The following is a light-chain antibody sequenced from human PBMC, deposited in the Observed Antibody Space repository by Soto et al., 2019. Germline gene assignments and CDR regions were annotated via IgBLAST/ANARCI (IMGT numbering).Light chain of an antibody. J-gene: IGKJ1*01. V-gene: IGKV3-20*01. CDR2: GAS. Sequence: EIVLTQSPGTLSLSPGERATLSCRASQSVSSSYLAWYQQKPGQAPRLLIYGASSRATGIPDRFSGSGSGTHFTLTIIRLEPEDFAVYDCQQYCSSPPWTFGQGTKVEIK. CDR3: QQYCSSPPWT. CDR1: QSVSSSY.